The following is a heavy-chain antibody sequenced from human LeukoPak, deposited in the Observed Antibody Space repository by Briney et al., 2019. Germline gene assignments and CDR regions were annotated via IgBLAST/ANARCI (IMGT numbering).Heavy chain of an antibody. J-gene: IGHJ4*02. D-gene: IGHD2-15*01. V-gene: IGHV1-69*05. CDR2: IIPIFGTA. CDR1: GGTFSSYA. CDR3: ASRLGYCSGGSCYSDY. Sequence: SVKVSXKASGGTFSSYAISWVRQAPGQGLEWMGRIIPIFGTANYAQKFQGRVTITTDESTSTAYMELSSLRSEDTAVYYCASRLGYCSGGSCYSDYWGQGTLVTVSS.